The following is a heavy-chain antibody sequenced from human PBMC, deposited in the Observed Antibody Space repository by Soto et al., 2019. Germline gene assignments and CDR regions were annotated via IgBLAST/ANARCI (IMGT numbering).Heavy chain of an antibody. D-gene: IGHD1-20*01. J-gene: IGHJ5*02. CDR3: ARTRITSTAATFDP. CDR2: MSYSGSS. CDR1: GGSLSTYY. V-gene: IGHV4-59*01. Sequence: SETLSLTCTVSGGSLSTYYWSWIRQPPGKGLEWIVYMSYSGSSNYNPSLKSRVIMSVDTSKNQVSLKLSSVTAADTAVYYCARTRITSTAATFDPWGQGTLVTVSS.